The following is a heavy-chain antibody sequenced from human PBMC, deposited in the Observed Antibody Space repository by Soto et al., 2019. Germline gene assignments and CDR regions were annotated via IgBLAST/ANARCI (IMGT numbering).Heavy chain of an antibody. Sequence: SVKVSCKASGGTLSSYAISWVRQAPGQGLEWMGGIIPIFGTANYAQKFQGRVTITADESTSTAYMELSSLRSEDTAVYYCARNLIVEGPGGDLDYYNGMDVWGQGTTVTVSS. D-gene: IGHD3-22*01. J-gene: IGHJ6*02. CDR2: IIPIFGTA. CDR1: GGTLSSYA. CDR3: ARNLIVEGPGGDLDYYNGMDV. V-gene: IGHV1-69*13.